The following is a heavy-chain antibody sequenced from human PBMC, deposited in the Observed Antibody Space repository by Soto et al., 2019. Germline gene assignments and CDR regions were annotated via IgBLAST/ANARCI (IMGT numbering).Heavy chain of an antibody. J-gene: IGHJ4*02. V-gene: IGHV1-2*02. Sequence: HEHLVQSGAEVKRPGASLKVSCKASGYSFTGYYIHWVRQAPGQGLGWMGWINPDSGATNNAQNFQGRVTLTSDTSISTASMDLTSLTSDDTAVYYCARGDYGTGGYPFPYFDYWGQGTLVIVSS. CDR3: ARGDYGTGGYPFPYFDY. CDR1: GYSFTGYY. CDR2: INPDSGAT. D-gene: IGHD2-8*02.